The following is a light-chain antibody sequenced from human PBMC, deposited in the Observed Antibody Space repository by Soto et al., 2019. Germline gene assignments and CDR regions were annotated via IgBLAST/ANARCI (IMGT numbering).Light chain of an antibody. CDR3: QSYDRSLSGVI. V-gene: IGLV1-44*01. J-gene: IGLJ2*01. CDR1: SSNIGSNT. Sequence: QLVLTQPPSASGTPGQRVTISCSGSSSNIGSNTVNWYQQLPGTAPKLLIYSNTNRPSGVPDRFSASKSGTSASLAITGLQAEDEADYHCQSYDRSLSGVIFGGGTKLTVL. CDR2: SNT.